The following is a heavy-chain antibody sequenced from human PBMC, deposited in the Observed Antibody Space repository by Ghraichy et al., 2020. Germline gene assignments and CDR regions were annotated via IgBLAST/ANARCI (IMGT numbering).Heavy chain of an antibody. D-gene: IGHD6-19*01. CDR3: ARLPPPMYSSGWYAL. J-gene: IGHJ5*02. V-gene: IGHV4-39*01. CDR2: IYYSGST. CDR1: GGSISSSSYY. Sequence: SETLSLTCTVSGGSISSSSYYWGWIRQPPGKGLEWIGSIYYSGSTYYNPSLKSRVTISVDTSKNQFSLKLSSVTAADTAVYYCARLPPPMYSSGWYALWGQGTLVTVSS.